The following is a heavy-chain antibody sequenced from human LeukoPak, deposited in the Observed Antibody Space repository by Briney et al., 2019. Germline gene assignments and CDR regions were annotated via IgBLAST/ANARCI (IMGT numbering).Heavy chain of an antibody. D-gene: IGHD4-23*01. J-gene: IGHJ4*02. CDR3: ARDPGNSYFDY. Sequence: ASVKVSCKASGYTFTGYYMHWVRQAPGQGLEWMGWINPNSGGTNYAQEFQGRVTMTRDTSISTAYMELSRLRSDDTAVYYCARDPGNSYFDYWGQGTLVTVSS. CDR1: GYTFTGYY. V-gene: IGHV1-2*02. CDR2: INPNSGGT.